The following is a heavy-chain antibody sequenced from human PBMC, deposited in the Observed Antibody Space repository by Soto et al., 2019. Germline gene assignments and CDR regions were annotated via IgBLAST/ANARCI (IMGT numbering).Heavy chain of an antibody. CDR3: ARRGYSGYELYGMDV. CDR1: GYSFLTYW. CDR2: IHPGDSDT. J-gene: IGHJ6*02. V-gene: IGHV5-51*01. D-gene: IGHD5-12*01. Sequence: GESLKISCKGSGYSFLTYWIGWVRQTPGKGLEWMGIIHPGDSDTRYSPSFQGQVTISADKSISTAYLQWSSLKASDTAIYYCARRGYSGYELYGMDVWGQGTTVTVSS.